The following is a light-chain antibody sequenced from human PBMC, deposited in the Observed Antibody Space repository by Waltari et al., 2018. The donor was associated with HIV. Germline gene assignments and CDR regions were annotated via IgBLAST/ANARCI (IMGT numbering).Light chain of an antibody. V-gene: IGLV3-25*03. Sequence: SYELTQPPSVSVSPGQTARNTCSGDALPKQYAYWYQQQPGQAPVRVIYKDSERPSGITERFSGSSSGTTVTLTISGVQAEDEADYYCQSADSSGTYYVFGTGTKVTVL. CDR3: QSADSSGTYYV. CDR1: ALPKQY. CDR2: KDS. J-gene: IGLJ1*01.